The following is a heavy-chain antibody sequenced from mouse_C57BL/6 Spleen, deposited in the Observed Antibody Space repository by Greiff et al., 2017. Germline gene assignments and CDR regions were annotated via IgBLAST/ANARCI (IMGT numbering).Heavy chain of an antibody. CDR3: ARGYYPYY. D-gene: IGHD2-3*01. Sequence: EVQLQPSGPELVKPGASVKISCKASGYTFTDYYMNWVKQSHGKSLEWIGDINPNNGGTSYNQKFKGKATLTVDKSSRTAYMELRSLTSEDSAVYYCARGYYPYYWGQGTTLTVSS. J-gene: IGHJ2*01. CDR2: INPNNGGT. V-gene: IGHV1-26*01. CDR1: GYTFTDYY.